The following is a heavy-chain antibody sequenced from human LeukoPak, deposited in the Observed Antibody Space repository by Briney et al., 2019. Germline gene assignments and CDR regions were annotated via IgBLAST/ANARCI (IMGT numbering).Heavy chain of an antibody. Sequence: GGSLRLSCAASGFTFSNFAMHWVRQAPGKGLQWVAVISFDGSNKYYADSVKGRISISRDKSKDTLHLQMSSLRDEDTAVYFCAGVSESGWYYFDYWGQGTLVTASA. CDR1: GFTFSNFA. CDR3: AGVSESGWYYFDY. J-gene: IGHJ4*02. CDR2: ISFDGSNK. V-gene: IGHV3-30*03. D-gene: IGHD6-19*01.